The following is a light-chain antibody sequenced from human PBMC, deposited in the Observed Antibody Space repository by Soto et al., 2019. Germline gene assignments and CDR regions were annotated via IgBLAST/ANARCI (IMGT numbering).Light chain of an antibody. CDR2: DAS. CDR1: QSVNNY. CDR3: QQRSNWIT. Sequence: EIVLTQSPASVSLSPGDRATLSCRASQSVNNYVAWYQQKPGQAPRLLIYDASKRATGIPARFSGSGSGTDFTLTVSSLEPEDFVLYYCQQRSNWITFGQGTRLEIK. J-gene: IGKJ5*01. V-gene: IGKV3-11*01.